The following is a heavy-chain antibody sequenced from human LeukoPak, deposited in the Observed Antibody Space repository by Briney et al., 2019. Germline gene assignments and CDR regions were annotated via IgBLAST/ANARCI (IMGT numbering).Heavy chain of an antibody. D-gene: IGHD1-26*01. J-gene: IGHJ3*02. CDR2: IYSAGAT. Sequence: GGSLRLSCAASGFTFTSYSMSWVRQAPGKGLEWVSSIYSAGATHYAESVKGRFTISRDNSKNTLYLQMNSLRAEDMAVYYCARIEWERLGRAFDIWGQGTMVTVSS. V-gene: IGHV3-53*01. CDR3: ARIEWERLGRAFDI. CDR1: GFTFTSYS.